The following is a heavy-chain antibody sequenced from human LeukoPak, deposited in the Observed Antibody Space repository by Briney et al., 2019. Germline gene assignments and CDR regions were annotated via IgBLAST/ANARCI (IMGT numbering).Heavy chain of an antibody. V-gene: IGHV3-74*01. CDR2: INTDESDT. J-gene: IGHJ4*02. CDR3: AKDSYDFWSGYNNYFDY. Sequence: PGGSLRLSCAASGFTFSSHWMHWVRQVPGKGPVWVSRINTDESDTTYADSVKGRFTISRDNAKNTLYLQMNSLRAEDTAVYYCAKDSYDFWSGYNNYFDYWGQGTLVTVSS. D-gene: IGHD3-3*01. CDR1: GFTFSSHW.